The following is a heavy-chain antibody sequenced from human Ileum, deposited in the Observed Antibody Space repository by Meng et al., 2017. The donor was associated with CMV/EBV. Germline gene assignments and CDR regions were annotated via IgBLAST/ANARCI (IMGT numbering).Heavy chain of an antibody. CDR2: IKSKTDGGTT. Sequence: FTFSNAWMSWDRQAPGKGLEWVGRIKSKTDGGTTDYTAPVKGRFTISRDDSKNTLYLLMNSLKTEDTAVYYCTTTTHDFWSGVYYFDYWGQGTLVTVSS. V-gene: IGHV3-15*05. CDR3: TTTTHDFWSGVYYFDY. J-gene: IGHJ4*02. CDR1: FTFSNAW. D-gene: IGHD3-3*01.